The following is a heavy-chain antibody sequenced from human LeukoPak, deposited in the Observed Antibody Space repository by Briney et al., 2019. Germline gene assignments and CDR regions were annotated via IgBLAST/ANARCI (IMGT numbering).Heavy chain of an antibody. CDR2: ISSSGSTR. J-gene: IGHJ1*01. Sequence: GGSLRLSCAASGFTFSDSYMRWIRQPPGKGLEWVSYISSSGSTRYYEESVKRRFTISSDNAKNKLYLQMNSLIAEDTAEYYGAKMGGTQFPFPEYFQHWGQGTLVTVSS. CDR1: GFTFSDSY. D-gene: IGHD6-19*01. CDR3: AKMGGTQFPFPEYFQH. V-gene: IGHV3-11*01.